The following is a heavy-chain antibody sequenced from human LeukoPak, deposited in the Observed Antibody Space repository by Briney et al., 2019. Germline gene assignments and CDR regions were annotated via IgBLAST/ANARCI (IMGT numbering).Heavy chain of an antibody. V-gene: IGHV1-18*01. CDR3: AIPPPTLYSSGLFGY. CDR2: ISAYNGNT. CDR1: GYTFTSYG. D-gene: IGHD6-19*01. Sequence: ASVKVSCKASGYTFTSYGISWVRQAPGQGLEWTGWISAYNGNTNYAQKLQGRVTMTTDTSTSTAYMELRSLRSDDTAVYYCAIPPPTLYSSGLFGYWGQGTPVTVSS. J-gene: IGHJ4*02.